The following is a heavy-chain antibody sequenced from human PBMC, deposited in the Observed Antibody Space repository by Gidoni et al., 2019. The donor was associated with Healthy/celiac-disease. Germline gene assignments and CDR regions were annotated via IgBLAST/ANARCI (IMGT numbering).Heavy chain of an antibody. Sequence: EVQLVESGGGLVQPGRSLRLSCAASGFTFDDYAMHWVRQAPGKGLEWVSGISWNSGSIGYADSVKGRFTISRDNAKNSLYLQMNSLRAEDTALYYCAKDHKDGQWELLPLDYWGQGTLVTVSS. CDR2: ISWNSGSI. CDR3: AKDHKDGQWELLPLDY. CDR1: GFTFDDYA. J-gene: IGHJ4*02. V-gene: IGHV3-9*01. D-gene: IGHD1-26*01.